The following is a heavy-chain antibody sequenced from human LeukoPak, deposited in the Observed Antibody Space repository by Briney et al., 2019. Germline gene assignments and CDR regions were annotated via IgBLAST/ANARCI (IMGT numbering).Heavy chain of an antibody. CDR1: GFTFRSYS. Sequence: PGGSLRLSCAASGFTFRSYSMNWVRQAPGKGLEWVSSISSSSSYIYYADSVKGRFTISRDNAKNSLYLQMNSLRAEDTAVYYCAREFGGVIVTGNYFDYWGQGTLVTVSS. V-gene: IGHV3-21*01. D-gene: IGHD3-16*02. CDR2: ISSSSSYI. J-gene: IGHJ4*02. CDR3: AREFGGVIVTGNYFDY.